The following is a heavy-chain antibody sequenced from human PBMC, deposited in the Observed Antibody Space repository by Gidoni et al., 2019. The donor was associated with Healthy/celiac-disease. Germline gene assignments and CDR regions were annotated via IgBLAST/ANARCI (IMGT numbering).Heavy chain of an antibody. D-gene: IGHD3-16*01. CDR1: GGTFSSYA. J-gene: IGHJ6*02. V-gene: IGHV1-69*01. Sequence: QVQLVQSGAEVKKPGSSVKVSCKASGGTFSSYAISWVRQAPGQGLEWMGGIIPIFGTANYAQKFQGRVTITADESTSTAYMELSSLRSEDTAVYYCARDTRRIMITFGGDPRSYYYYGMDVWGQGTTVTVSS. CDR2: IIPIFGTA. CDR3: ARDTRRIMITFGGDPRSYYYYGMDV.